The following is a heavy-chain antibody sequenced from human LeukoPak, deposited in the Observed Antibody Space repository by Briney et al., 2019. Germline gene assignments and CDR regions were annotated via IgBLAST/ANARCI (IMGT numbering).Heavy chain of an antibody. J-gene: IGHJ4*02. CDR2: IYTSGST. CDR3: ARGYCSSSGCPLFDY. D-gene: IGHD2-2*01. V-gene: IGHV4-4*07. Sequence: SETLSLTCTVSDGSMSSYYWSWIRQSAGKGLEWIGRIYTSGSTNYNPSLKSRVTMSVDTSKNQFSLKLSSVTAADTAVYYCARGYCSSSGCPLFDYWGQGTLVTVSS. CDR1: DGSMSSYY.